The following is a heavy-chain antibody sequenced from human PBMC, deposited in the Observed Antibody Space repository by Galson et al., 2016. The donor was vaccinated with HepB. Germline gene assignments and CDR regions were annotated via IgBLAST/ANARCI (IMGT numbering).Heavy chain of an antibody. V-gene: IGHV5-51*01. CDR2: IYPDDSQT. J-gene: IGHJ6*02. Sequence: QSGAEVKRPGESLKISCQGSGNNFADYWIGWVRQMPGKGLEWMGIIYPDDSQTTYSPSFQGQVTFSADRSINTAYLQWSRLQASDTAMYFCARRREGYYGMDVWGQGTTVIVSS. CDR1: GNNFADYW. CDR3: ARRREGYYGMDV. D-gene: IGHD5-24*01.